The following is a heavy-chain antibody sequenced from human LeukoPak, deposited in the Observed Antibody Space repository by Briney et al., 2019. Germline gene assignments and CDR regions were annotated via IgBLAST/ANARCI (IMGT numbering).Heavy chain of an antibody. D-gene: IGHD3-22*01. V-gene: IGHV4-4*07. J-gene: IGHJ4*02. Sequence: ASETLSLTCTVSGGSISSYYWSWIRQPAGKGLEWIGRIYTSGSTNYNPSLKSRVTMSVDTSKNQFSLKLSSVTAADTAVYYCARDRLTRDSSGYYSDYWGQGTLVTVSS. CDR3: ARDRLTRDSSGYYSDY. CDR1: GGSISSYY. CDR2: IYTSGST.